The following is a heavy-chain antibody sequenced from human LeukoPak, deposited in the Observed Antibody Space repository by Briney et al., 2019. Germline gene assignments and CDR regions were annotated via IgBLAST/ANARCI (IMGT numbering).Heavy chain of an antibody. CDR1: GYTFTGYH. J-gene: IGHJ4*02. Sequence: GASVKVSCKASGYTFTGYHIHWVRQAPGQGLEWMGRINPNSGGTNYAQKFQGRVTMTRDTSISTAYMELSRLRSEDTAVYYCAKNSSSWYYYWGQGTLVTVSS. CDR2: INPNSGGT. D-gene: IGHD6-13*01. CDR3: AKNSSSWYYY. V-gene: IGHV1-2*06.